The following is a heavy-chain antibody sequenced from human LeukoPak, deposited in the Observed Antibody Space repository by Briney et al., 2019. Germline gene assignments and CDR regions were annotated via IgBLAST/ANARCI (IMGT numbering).Heavy chain of an antibody. CDR2: IKQDGSEI. D-gene: IGHD1-26*01. CDR3: ARDYSSGSYRAEYFQH. J-gene: IGHJ1*01. CDR1: GFTFSSHW. Sequence: PGGSLRLSCGASGFTFSSHWMTWVRQAPGEGLEFVANIKQDGSEINYADSVKGRFTISRDNAKNSLYLQMNSLRAEDTAVYYCARDYSSGSYRAEYFQHWGQGTLVTVSS. V-gene: IGHV3-7*01.